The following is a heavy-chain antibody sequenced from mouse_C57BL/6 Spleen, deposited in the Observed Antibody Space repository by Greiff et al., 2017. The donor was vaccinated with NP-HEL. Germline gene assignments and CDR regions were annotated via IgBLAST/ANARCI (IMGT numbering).Heavy chain of an antibody. V-gene: IGHV5-17*01. D-gene: IGHD2-3*01. Sequence: DVKLVESGGGLVKPGGSLKLSCAASGFTFSDYGMHWVRQAPEKGLEWVAYISSGSSTIYYADTVKGRFTISRDNAKNTLFLQMTSLRSEDTAMYYCARGWLLRYFDVWGTGTTVTVSS. CDR1: GFTFSDYG. J-gene: IGHJ1*03. CDR2: ISSGSSTI. CDR3: ARGWLLRYFDV.